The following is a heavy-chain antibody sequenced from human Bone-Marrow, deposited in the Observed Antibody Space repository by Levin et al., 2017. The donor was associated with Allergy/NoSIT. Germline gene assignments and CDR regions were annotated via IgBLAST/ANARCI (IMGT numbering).Heavy chain of an antibody. CDR1: ASIFSNYW. V-gene: IGHV3-7*01. D-gene: IGHD3-10*01. CDR3: ATDRGFFEI. Sequence: SCAASASIFSNYWMTWVRQAPGKGLEWVANVKGDGSKRYYVDSVKGRFTISRDNAQSSVFLQMDSLRAEDTAVYYCATDRGFFEIWGRGTLVTVSS. CDR2: VKGDGSKR. J-gene: IGHJ2*01.